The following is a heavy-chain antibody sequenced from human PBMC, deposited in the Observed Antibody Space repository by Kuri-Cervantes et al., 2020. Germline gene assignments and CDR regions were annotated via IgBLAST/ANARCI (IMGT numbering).Heavy chain of an antibody. CDR1: GGSFSGYY. V-gene: IGHV4-59*01. CDR3: ASITPPIPMDDAFDI. CDR2: IYYSGST. J-gene: IGHJ3*02. D-gene: IGHD3-10*01. Sequence: ESLKISCAVYGGSFSGYYWSWIRQPSGKGLEWIGYIYYSGSTNYNPSLKSRVTISVDTSKNQFSPKLSSVTAADTAVYYCASITPPIPMDDAFDIWGQGTMVTDSS.